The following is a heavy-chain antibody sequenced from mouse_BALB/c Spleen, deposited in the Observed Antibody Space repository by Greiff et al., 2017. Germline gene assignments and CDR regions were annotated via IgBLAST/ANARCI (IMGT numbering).Heavy chain of an antibody. CDR2: ISYSGST. Sequence: EVQRVESGPGLVKPSQSLSLTCTVTGYSITSDYAWNWIRQFPGNKLEWMGYISYSGSTSYNPSLKSRISITRDTSKNQFFLQLNSVTTEDTATYYCARRYDYDGAVDYWGQGTTLTVSS. J-gene: IGHJ2*01. CDR1: GYSITSDYA. D-gene: IGHD2-4*01. V-gene: IGHV3-2*02. CDR3: ARRYDYDGAVDY.